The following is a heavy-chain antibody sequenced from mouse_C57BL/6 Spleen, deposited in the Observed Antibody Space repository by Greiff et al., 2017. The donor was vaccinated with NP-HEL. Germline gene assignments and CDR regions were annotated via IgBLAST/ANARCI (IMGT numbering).Heavy chain of an antibody. CDR1: GYAFSSSW. CDR2: ISPGDGDT. D-gene: IGHD1-1*01. CDR3: ARDTTVVAPYCDY. Sequence: QVQLQQSGPELVKPGASVKISCKASGYAFSSSWMNWVKQRPGKGLEWIGRISPGDGDTNYNGKFKGKATLTADKSSSTAYMQLSSLTSEDSAVYSCARDTTVVAPYCDYWGQGTTRTVSS. J-gene: IGHJ2*01. V-gene: IGHV1-82*01.